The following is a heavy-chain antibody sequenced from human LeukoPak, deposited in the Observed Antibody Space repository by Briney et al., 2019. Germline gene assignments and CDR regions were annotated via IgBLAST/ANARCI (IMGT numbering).Heavy chain of an antibody. CDR3: TTSGSHYVMQSELFHY. Sequence: GGSLRLSCAVSGFTFSTYWMDWVRQAPGKGLEWVANIKQDGSEKFYVDSVKGRFTISRDNAKNSLYLQMNSLKTEDTAVYYCTTSGSHYVMQSELFHYWGQGTLVTVSS. CDR1: GFTFSTYW. V-gene: IGHV3-7*03. D-gene: IGHD1-26*01. J-gene: IGHJ4*02. CDR2: IKQDGSEK.